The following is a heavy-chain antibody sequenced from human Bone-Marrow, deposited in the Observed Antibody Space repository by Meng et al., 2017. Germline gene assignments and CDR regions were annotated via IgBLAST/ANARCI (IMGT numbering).Heavy chain of an antibody. D-gene: IGHD2-15*01. J-gene: IGHJ5*02. CDR3: AKSVGYRNVLNWFDP. Sequence: IQLVESGGGLVQPGGSLRLSCAASGFSVTSNYMSWVRQAPGKGLEWVSVIYPSGDTYFSDSVRGRFTVSRDNSKNTLYLQMNSLRAEDTAVYYCAKSVGYRNVLNWFDPWGQGTLVTVSS. V-gene: IGHV3-66*01. CDR1: GFSVTSNY. CDR2: IYPSGDT.